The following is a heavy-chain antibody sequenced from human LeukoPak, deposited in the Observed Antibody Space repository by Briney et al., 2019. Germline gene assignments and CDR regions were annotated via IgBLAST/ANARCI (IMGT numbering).Heavy chain of an antibody. D-gene: IGHD2-15*01. J-gene: IGHJ4*02. CDR1: GFTFSTFA. V-gene: IGHV3-23*01. CDR3: TRKTPGRTPFDY. Sequence: GGSLRLSCAASGFTFSTFAMIWVRQPPGKGLEWVSSIFPSGGEIHYADSVRGRFTISRDNSKSTLSLQMNSLRAEDTAIYYCTRKTPGRTPFDYWGQGTLVTVSS. CDR2: IFPSGGEI.